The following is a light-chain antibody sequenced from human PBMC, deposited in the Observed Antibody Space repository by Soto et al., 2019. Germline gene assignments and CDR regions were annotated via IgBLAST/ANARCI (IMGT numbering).Light chain of an antibody. J-gene: IGLJ3*02. CDR3: SAYTTRTTLSWV. V-gene: IGLV2-14*03. CDR1: SSDIGGYNH. Sequence: QSALTQPTSVSGSPGQSITISCTGDSSDIGGYNHVSWDQQHPGKVPRLIIYDVDNRPLGGSNRFSGSQSGNTASLSISALQADDVADYYCSAYTTRTTLSWVFGGGPKVTVL. CDR2: DVD.